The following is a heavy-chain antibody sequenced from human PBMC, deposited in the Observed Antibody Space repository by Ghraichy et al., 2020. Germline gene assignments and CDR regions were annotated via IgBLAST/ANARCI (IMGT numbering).Heavy chain of an antibody. CDR3: TIQGAASYS. CDR2: IKQDGSEK. V-gene: IGHV3-7*01. D-gene: IGHD2-2*02. J-gene: IGHJ4*02. CDR1: GFTFSSYW. Sequence: GESLNISCTASGFTFSSYWMSWVRQAPGKGLEWVANIKQDGSEKYYVDSVKGRFTISRDNAKNSLYLQMNSLRAEDTAVYYCTIQGAASYSWGQGTLVTVSS.